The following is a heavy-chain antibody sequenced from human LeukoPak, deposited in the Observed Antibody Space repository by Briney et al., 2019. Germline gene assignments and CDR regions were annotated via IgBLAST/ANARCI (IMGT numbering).Heavy chain of an antibody. CDR1: GGSFSGYY. J-gene: IGHJ4*02. V-gene: IGHV4-34*01. CDR3: ARAAGVSN. D-gene: IGHD2/OR15-2a*01. Sequence: KPSETLSLTCAVYGGSFSGYYWSWIRQPPGKGLEWIGEINHSGSTNYNPSLKSRVTISVDTSKNQFSLKLSSVTAADTAVYYCARAAGVSNWGQGTLVTVSS. CDR2: INHSGST.